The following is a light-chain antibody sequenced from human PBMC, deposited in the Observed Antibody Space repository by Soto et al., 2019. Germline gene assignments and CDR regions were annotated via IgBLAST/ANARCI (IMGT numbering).Light chain of an antibody. CDR1: QTISSW. Sequence: DIQMTQSPSTLSGSVGDRVTMTARASQTISSWLAWYQQKPGNAPKLLIYDASSLESGVPSRFSGSGSGTEFTLTISSLQPDDFATYYCQQYNSYSLTFGPGTKVDNK. V-gene: IGKV1-5*01. CDR3: QQYNSYSLT. CDR2: DAS. J-gene: IGKJ3*01.